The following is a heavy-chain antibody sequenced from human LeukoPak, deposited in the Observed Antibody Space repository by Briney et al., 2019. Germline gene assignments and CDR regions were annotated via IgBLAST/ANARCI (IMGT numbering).Heavy chain of an antibody. D-gene: IGHD5/OR15-5a*01. J-gene: IGHJ4*02. CDR2: MNPNSGNT. CDR1: GYTFTSYD. CDR3: ARGVGIVSTISKKHFDD. Sequence: ASVKVSCKASGYTFTSYDINRVRQATGQGLEWMGWMNPNSGNTGYAQKFQGRVTMTRNTSINTAYMELSSLRSEDTAIYYCARGVGIVSTISKKHFDDWGQGTLVTVSS. V-gene: IGHV1-8*01.